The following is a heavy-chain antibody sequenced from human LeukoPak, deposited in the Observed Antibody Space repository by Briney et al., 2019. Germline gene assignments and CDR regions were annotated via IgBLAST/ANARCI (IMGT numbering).Heavy chain of an antibody. V-gene: IGHV4-59*11. CDR1: GDSISSHY. J-gene: IGHJ6*03. Sequence: PSETLSLTCTVSGDSISSHYWSWIRQPPGKGLEWIWYIYYSGSTNYNPSLKSRFTISVATSKNQFSLKLSSVTAADTAVYYCARLFGYYYYMDVWGKGTTVTVSS. CDR3: ARLFGYYYYMDV. D-gene: IGHD3-16*01. CDR2: IYYSGST.